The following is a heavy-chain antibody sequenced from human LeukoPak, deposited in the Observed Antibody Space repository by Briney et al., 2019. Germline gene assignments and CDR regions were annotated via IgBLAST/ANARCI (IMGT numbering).Heavy chain of an antibody. CDR3: ARKKTTTSDY. D-gene: IGHD1-1*01. Sequence: PGGSLRLSCAASGFTFSSYGMHWVRQAPGKGLEWVAFIRYDGSNKYYADSVKGRFTISRDNSKNTLYLQMNSLRAEDTAVYYCARKKTTTSDYWGQGTLVTVSS. CDR1: GFTFSSYG. CDR2: IRYDGSNK. V-gene: IGHV3-30*02. J-gene: IGHJ4*02.